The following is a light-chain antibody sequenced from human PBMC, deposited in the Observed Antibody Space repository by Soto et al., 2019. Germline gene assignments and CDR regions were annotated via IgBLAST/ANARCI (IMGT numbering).Light chain of an antibody. V-gene: IGKV3-20*01. J-gene: IGKJ1*01. CDR1: HSVRSNF. CDR2: GAS. CDR3: QQYGRSPWT. Sequence: SVLTQAPCTLSLSPRDRATLSCRASHSVRSNFLAWYQQKPGQAPRLLMYGASSRATGIPDRFSGSGSGTDFSLTISRLEPEDFAVYYCQQYGRSPWTFGQGTKVDIK.